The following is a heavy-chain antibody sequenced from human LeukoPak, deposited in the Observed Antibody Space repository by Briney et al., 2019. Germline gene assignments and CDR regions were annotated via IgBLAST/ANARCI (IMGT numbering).Heavy chain of an antibody. CDR1: GYTFTGHY. D-gene: IGHD1-26*01. CDR3: ARGYALYSGRYIDFDY. Sequence: ASVKVSGKASGYTFTGHYMHWVRQAPGQGLEWMGWINPNNGGTNYAQKFQGRVTMTRDTSISTAYMELSRLRSDDTAVYYCARGYALYSGRYIDFDYWGQGTLVTVSS. CDR2: INPNNGGT. V-gene: IGHV1-2*02. J-gene: IGHJ4*02.